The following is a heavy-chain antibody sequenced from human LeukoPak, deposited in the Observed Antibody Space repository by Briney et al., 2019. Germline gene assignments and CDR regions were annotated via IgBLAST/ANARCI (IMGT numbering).Heavy chain of an antibody. Sequence: GGSLRLSCAASGFTFSSYWMHWVRQAPGKGLEWVSAISGSGGSTYYADSVKGRFTISRDNSKNTLYLQMNSLRAEDTAVYYCARGQLSVFDYGMDVWGQGTTVTVSS. V-gene: IGHV3-23*01. D-gene: IGHD5-18*01. CDR2: ISGSGGST. CDR1: GFTFSSYW. CDR3: ARGQLSVFDYGMDV. J-gene: IGHJ6*02.